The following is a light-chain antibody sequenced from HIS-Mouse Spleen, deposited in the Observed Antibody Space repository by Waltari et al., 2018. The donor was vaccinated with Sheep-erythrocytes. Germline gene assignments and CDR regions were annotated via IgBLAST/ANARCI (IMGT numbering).Light chain of an antibody. CDR3: CSYAGSYNHV. CDR1: SSDVGGYIY. J-gene: IGLJ1*01. Sequence: QSALTQPRSVSGSPGPSVTISRTGTSSDVGGYIYVYWYHQHPGKAPKLRIYDVIKRPSGVPVRFSGSKSGDTASLTISGLQAEDEADYYCCSYAGSYNHVFATGTKVTVL. CDR2: DVI. V-gene: IGLV2-11*01.